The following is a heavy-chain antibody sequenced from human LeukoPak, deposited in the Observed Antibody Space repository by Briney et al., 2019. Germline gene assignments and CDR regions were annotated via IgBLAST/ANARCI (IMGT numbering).Heavy chain of an antibody. J-gene: IGHJ4*02. V-gene: IGHV4-31*03. CDR2: IYYSGSA. CDR3: ARVNYGSATKEDY. Sequence: SETLSLTCTVSGGSISSGGYYWSWIRQHPGKGLEWIGYIYYSGSAYYNPSLKSRVTITVDTSENQFSLKLSSVTAADTAVYYCARVNYGSATKEDYWGQGTLVTVSS. CDR1: GGSISSGGYY. D-gene: IGHD3-10*01.